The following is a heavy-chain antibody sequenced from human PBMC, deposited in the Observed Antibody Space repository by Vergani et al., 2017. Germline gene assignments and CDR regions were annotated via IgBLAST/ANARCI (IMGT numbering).Heavy chain of an antibody. CDR1: GASISSGVYY. J-gene: IGHJ4*02. Sequence: QVQLQESGPGLVKPSQTLSLTCSVSGASISSGVYYWNWIRQHPGKGLEWIGYIYSTGSTHHNPSLRRRINMSVDTSKNQFSLKLNSVTAADTAMYYCARVGGYDEGGAFRIGYFDSWGPGILVTVSS. CDR3: ARVGGYDEGGAFRIGYFDS. D-gene: IGHD2-21*01. V-gene: IGHV4-31*03. CDR2: IYSTGST.